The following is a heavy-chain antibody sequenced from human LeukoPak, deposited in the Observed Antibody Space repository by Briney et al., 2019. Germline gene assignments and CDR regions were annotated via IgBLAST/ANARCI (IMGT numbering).Heavy chain of an antibody. CDR2: IKTNGSSK. CDR1: GFRFSDYW. CDR3: TKDLNHDSSG. J-gene: IGHJ4*02. Sequence: GGSLRLSCAASGFRFSDYWMTWVRQAPGKGLECVSNIKTNGSSKYYADAVKGRFTVSRDNAKSSFYLQMKDSKVEEPAIYYCTKDLNHDSSGWGQGTLVTVSS. V-gene: IGHV3-7*01. D-gene: IGHD3-22*01.